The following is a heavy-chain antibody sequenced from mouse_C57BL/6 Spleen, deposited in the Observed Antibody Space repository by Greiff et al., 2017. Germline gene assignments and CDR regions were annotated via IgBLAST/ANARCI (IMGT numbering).Heavy chain of an antibody. CDR1: GYTFTSYW. J-gene: IGHJ4*01. Sequence: VQLQQPGAELVMPGASVKLSCKASGYTFTSYWMHWVKQRPGQGLEWIGEIDPSDSYTNYNQKFKGKSTLTVDKSSSTAYMQLSSLTSEDSAVYYCARLGDPSPIDYWGQGTSVTVSS. CDR3: ARLGDPSPIDY. CDR2: IDPSDSYT. V-gene: IGHV1-69*01.